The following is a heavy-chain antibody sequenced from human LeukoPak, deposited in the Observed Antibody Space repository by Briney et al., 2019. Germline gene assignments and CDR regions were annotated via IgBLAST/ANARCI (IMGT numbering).Heavy chain of an antibody. D-gene: IGHD3-22*01. J-gene: IGHJ3*02. CDR2: ISAYNGNT. Sequence: ASVKVSCRASGYTFTSYGISWVRQAPGQGLEWMGWISAYNGNTNYAQKLQGRVTMTTDTSTSTAYMELRSLRSDDTAVYYCARVFTMIVVVTPFDIWGQGTMVTVSS. V-gene: IGHV1-18*01. CDR3: ARVFTMIVVVTPFDI. CDR1: GYTFTSYG.